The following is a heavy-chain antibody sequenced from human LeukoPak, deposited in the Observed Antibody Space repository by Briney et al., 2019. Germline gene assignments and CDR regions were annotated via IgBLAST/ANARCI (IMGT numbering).Heavy chain of an antibody. CDR3: ARSLAKLKRWLLPQPCDY. CDR1: GYTFTSYD. CDR2: MSPNSGNT. V-gene: IGHV1-8*01. D-gene: IGHD3-22*01. J-gene: IGHJ4*02. Sequence: GASVKVSCKASGYTFTSYDINWVRQATGQGLEWMGWMSPNSGNTGYAQKFQGRVTMTRNTSISTAYMELSSLRSEDTAVYYCARSLAKLKRWLLPQPCDYWGQGTLVTVSS.